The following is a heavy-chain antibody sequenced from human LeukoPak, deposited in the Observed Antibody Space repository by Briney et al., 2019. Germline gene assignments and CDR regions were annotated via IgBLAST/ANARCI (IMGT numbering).Heavy chain of an antibody. J-gene: IGHJ4*02. CDR3: AREPAYSSSWRRFTY. CDR1: GGTFSSYA. V-gene: IGHV1-69*13. D-gene: IGHD6-13*01. Sequence: ASVKVSCKDSGGTFSSYAISWVRQAPGQGLEWMGGIIPIFGTANYAQKFQGRVTITADESTSTAYMERSSLRSEDTAVYYCAREPAYSSSWRRFTYGGQETRVTVPP. CDR2: IIPIFGTA.